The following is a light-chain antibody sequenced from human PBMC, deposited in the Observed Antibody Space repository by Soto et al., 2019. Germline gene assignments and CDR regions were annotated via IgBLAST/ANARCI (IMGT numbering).Light chain of an antibody. CDR3: CSYAGSYTSGV. Sequence: QSALTQPRSVSGSPGQSVTISCTGTSSDVGGYNYVSWYQQHPGKAPKLMIYDVTKRPSGVPDRFSGSKSGNTASLTISGLRGEDDADYYCCSYAGSYTSGVFGTGTKLTVL. CDR2: DVT. V-gene: IGLV2-11*01. CDR1: SSDVGGYNY. J-gene: IGLJ1*01.